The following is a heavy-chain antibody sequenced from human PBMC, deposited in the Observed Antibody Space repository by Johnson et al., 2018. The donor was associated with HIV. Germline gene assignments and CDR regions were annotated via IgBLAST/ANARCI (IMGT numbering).Heavy chain of an antibody. J-gene: IGHJ3*02. CDR2: IKSKTDGGTT. CDR1: GFTFSNAW. Sequence: VQLVESGGGLVKPGGSLRLSCAASGFTFSNAWMSWVRQAPGKGLEWVGRIKSKTDGGTTDYAAPVKGRFTISRDDSKNTLYLQMNSLKTEDTAVYYGTTSQPWEEGVGGAFDIWGQGTMVTVSS. D-gene: IGHD1-26*01. V-gene: IGHV3-15*01. CDR3: TTSQPWEEGVGGAFDI.